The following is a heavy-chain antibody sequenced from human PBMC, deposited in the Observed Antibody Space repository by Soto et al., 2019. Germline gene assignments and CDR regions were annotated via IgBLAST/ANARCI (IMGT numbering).Heavy chain of an antibody. V-gene: IGHV1-69*13. D-gene: IGHD6-6*01. J-gene: IGHJ6*02. CDR1: GGTFSSYA. CDR2: IIPIFGTA. Sequence: GASVKVSCKASGGTFSSYAISWVRQAPGQGLEWMGGIIPIFGTANYAQKFQGRVTITADESTSTAYMELSSLRSEDTAVYYCAMNEYSSPLTAGTGMDVWGQGTTVTVSS. CDR3: AMNEYSSPLTAGTGMDV.